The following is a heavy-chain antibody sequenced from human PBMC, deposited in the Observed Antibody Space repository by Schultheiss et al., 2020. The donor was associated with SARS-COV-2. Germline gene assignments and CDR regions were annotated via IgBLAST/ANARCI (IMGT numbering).Heavy chain of an antibody. J-gene: IGHJ4*02. CDR1: GFTFSNAW. CDR2: ISSSGSSV. V-gene: IGHV3-48*04. Sequence: GGSLRLSCAASGFTFSNAWMNWVRQAPGEGLEWVSYISSSGSSVYYADSVKGRFTISRDNAKNSLYLQMNSLRAEDTAVYYCARYADRGSHDYWGQGTLVTVSS. D-gene: IGHD1-26*01. CDR3: ARYADRGSHDY.